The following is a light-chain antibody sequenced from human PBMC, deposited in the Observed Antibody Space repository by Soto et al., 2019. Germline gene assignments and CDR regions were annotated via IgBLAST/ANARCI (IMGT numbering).Light chain of an antibody. V-gene: IGKV3-15*01. CDR2: XVY. CDR3: QQYNNWPFS. CDR1: QSVRSN. J-gene: IGKJ5*01. Sequence: EIVMTQSPVTLSVSPGERATLSCRASQSVRSNLAWYQKKTXXXTXLXXXXVYIRATGVPDRFSGTGSETDFTLTISGLQSEDSAIYFCQQYNNWPFSFGQGTRLE.